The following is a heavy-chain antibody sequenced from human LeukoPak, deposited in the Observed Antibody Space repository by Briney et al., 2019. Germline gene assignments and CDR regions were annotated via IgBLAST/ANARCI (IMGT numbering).Heavy chain of an antibody. Sequence: PRGSLRLSCAASGFPFSSYWMPWVRQAPAKGLVWVSRINSYGSSITYADSVKGRFTISRDNAKNTLYLQMNSLRVEDTAVYYCAREGRVSGYDFDCWGQGTLVTVSS. CDR2: INSYGSSI. J-gene: IGHJ4*02. CDR1: GFPFSSYW. D-gene: IGHD5-12*01. V-gene: IGHV3-74*03. CDR3: AREGRVSGYDFDC.